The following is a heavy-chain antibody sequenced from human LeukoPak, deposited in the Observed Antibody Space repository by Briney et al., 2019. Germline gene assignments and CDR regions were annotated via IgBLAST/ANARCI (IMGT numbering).Heavy chain of an antibody. CDR2: ISGSGAKT. CDR3: AKDHGDYSFDY. D-gene: IGHD4-17*01. CDR1: GFTFSSYG. Sequence: PGASLRLSCAASGFTFSSYGMSWVRQAPGKGLEWVSAISGSGAKTFYADSVKGRFTISRDNSKNTLYLQMNSLRAEDTAVYYCAKDHGDYSFDYWGQGTLVTVPS. J-gene: IGHJ4*02. V-gene: IGHV3-23*01.